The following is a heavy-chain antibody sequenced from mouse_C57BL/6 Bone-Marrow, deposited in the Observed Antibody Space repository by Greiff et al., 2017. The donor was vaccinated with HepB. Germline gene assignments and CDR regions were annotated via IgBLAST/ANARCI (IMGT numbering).Heavy chain of an antibody. J-gene: IGHJ2*01. CDR2: ISDGGSYT. CDR3: ARDRSSGYVHFDY. D-gene: IGHD3-2*02. CDR1: GFTFSSYA. V-gene: IGHV5-4*01. Sequence: EVNVVESGGGLVKPGGSLKLSCAASGFTFSSYAMSWVRQTPEKRLEWVATISDGGSYTYYPDNVKGRFTISRDNAKNNLYLQMSHLKSEDTAMYYCARDRSSGYVHFDYWGQGTTLTVSS.